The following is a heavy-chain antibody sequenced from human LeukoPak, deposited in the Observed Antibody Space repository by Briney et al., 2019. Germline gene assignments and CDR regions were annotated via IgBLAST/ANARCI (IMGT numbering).Heavy chain of an antibody. J-gene: IGHJ4*02. V-gene: IGHV3-30*04. D-gene: IGHD6-19*01. CDR2: ISYDGSNK. CDR1: GFTFSSYA. Sequence: GGSLRLSCAVSGFTFSSYAMHWVRQAPGKGLEWVAVISYDGSNKYYADSVKGRFTISRDNSKNTLYLQMNSLRAEDTAVYYCAKDSRVAVAGTFGFDYWGQGTLVTVSS. CDR3: AKDSRVAVAGTFGFDY.